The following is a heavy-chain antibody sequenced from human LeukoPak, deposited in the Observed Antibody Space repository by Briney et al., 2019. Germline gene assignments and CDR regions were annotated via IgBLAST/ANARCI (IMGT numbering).Heavy chain of an antibody. CDR1: EFNFNNYW. Sequence: GGTLRLSCAASEFNFNNYWMSWVRQASAKGLEWVSYISSSCNTIYYADSLKGRFTISRDNAKNSLYLQMNSLRAEHTAVYYCARPPTKYYYYGMDVWGQGTTVTVSS. V-gene: IGHV3-11*01. CDR3: ARPPTKYYYYGMDV. D-gene: IGHD5-12*01. CDR2: ISSSCNTI. J-gene: IGHJ6*02.